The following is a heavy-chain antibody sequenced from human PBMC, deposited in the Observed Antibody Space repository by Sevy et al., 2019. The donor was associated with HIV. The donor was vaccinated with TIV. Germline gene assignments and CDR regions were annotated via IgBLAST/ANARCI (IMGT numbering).Heavy chain of an antibody. CDR2: INSDANTI. CDR3: ARGGGYYTSFDY. J-gene: IGHJ4*02. V-gene: IGHV3-74*01. Sequence: GGSLRLSCAASGFIFSNYWMYWVRQVPGKGPVWVSHINSDANTISHADSVKGRFTISRDNAKNTLYLQMNSLRAEDTAVYYCARGGGYYTSFDYWGQGTLVTVSS. D-gene: IGHD3-3*01. CDR1: GFIFSNYW.